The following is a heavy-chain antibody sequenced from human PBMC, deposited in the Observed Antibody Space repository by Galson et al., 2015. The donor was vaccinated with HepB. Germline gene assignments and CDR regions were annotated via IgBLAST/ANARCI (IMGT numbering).Heavy chain of an antibody. D-gene: IGHD1-26*01. V-gene: IGHV3-48*01. J-gene: IGHJ4*02. CDR3: TRIALSGSYWYFDY. Sequence: SLRLSCAASRFTFRSYTINWVRQPPVAGLEWISYISTTSDNKFSAGSVKGRFIISRDNAKNLLYLQVNSLRAEDTAGYYCTRIALSGSYWYFDYWGQGSLVTVSS. CDR1: RFTFRSYT. CDR2: ISTTSDNK.